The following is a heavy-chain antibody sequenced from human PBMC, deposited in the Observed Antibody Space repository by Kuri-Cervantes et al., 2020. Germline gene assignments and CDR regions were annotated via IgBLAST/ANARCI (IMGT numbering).Heavy chain of an antibody. CDR2: IYYSGST. Sequence: SETLSLTCTVSGGSISSGDYYWSWIRQPPGKGLEWIGYIYYSGSTYYNPSLKSRVTISVDTSKNQFSLKLSSVTAADTAVYYCVGFLEWLLWDYYYGMDVWGQGTTVTVSS. D-gene: IGHD3-3*01. CDR3: VGFLEWLLWDYYYGMDV. V-gene: IGHV4-30-4*01. J-gene: IGHJ6*02. CDR1: GGSISSGDYY.